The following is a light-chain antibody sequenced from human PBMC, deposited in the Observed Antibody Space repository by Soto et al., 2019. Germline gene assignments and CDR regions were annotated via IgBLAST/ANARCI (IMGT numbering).Light chain of an antibody. CDR1: NIGSKS. V-gene: IGLV3-21*04. J-gene: IGLJ2*01. CDR2: YDS. Sequence: SYELTQPPSASVAPGKTARITCGGNNIGSKSVHWYQQKQRQAPVLVIYYDSDRPSGIPERFSGSNSGNTATLTISGVEAGDEADYYCRVWDSSSDRVVFGGGTKLTVL. CDR3: RVWDSSSDRVV.